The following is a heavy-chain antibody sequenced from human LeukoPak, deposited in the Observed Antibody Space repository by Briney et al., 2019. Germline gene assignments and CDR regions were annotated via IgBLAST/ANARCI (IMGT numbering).Heavy chain of an antibody. V-gene: IGHV3-53*01. CDR3: ARGASYYYDSSGFDY. J-gene: IGHJ4*02. Sequence: PGRSLRLSCAASGLTFSSHWMHWVRQAPGKGLEWVSVIYSGGSTYYADSVKGRFTISRDNSKNTLYLQMNSLRAEDTAVYYCARGASYYYDSSGFDYWGQGTLVTVSS. CDR2: IYSGGST. CDR1: GLTFSSHW. D-gene: IGHD3-22*01.